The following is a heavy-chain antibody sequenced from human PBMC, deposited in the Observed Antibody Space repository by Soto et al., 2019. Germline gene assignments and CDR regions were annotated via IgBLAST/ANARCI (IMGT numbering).Heavy chain of an antibody. CDR3: ASAPESDDYIWGSYRELDY. Sequence: QVQLQESGPGLVKPSGTLSLTCAVSSGSISSSNWWSWVRQPPGKGLEWIGEIYHSGSTNYNPSLKSRVTISVDKSKYQFYLKLSSVTAADTAVYYCASAPESDDYIWGSYRELDYWGQGTLVTVSS. CDR2: IYHSGST. V-gene: IGHV4-4*02. D-gene: IGHD3-16*02. CDR1: SGSISSSNW. J-gene: IGHJ4*02.